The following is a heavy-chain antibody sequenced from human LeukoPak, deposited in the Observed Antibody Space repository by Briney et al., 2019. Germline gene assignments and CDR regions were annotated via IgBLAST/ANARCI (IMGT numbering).Heavy chain of an antibody. CDR3: ARDSGSGWPFFFDY. CDR2: INPNSGGT. J-gene: IGHJ4*02. D-gene: IGHD6-19*01. V-gene: IGHV1-2*06. CDR1: GYTFTGYY. Sequence: GASVKVSCKASGYTFTGYYMHWVRQAPGQGLEWMGRINPNSGGTNYAQKLQGRVTMTTDTSTSTAYMGLRSLRSDDTAVYYCARDSGSGWPFFFDYWGQGTLVTVSS.